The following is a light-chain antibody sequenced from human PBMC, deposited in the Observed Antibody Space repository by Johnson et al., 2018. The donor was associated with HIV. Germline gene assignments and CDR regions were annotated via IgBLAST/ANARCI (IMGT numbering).Light chain of an antibody. Sequence: SILTQPPLVSAAPGQTVTISCSGSSSNIGNNYVSWYQQLPGTAPKLLIYDNNKRPSGIPDRFSGSKSGTSATLGITGLQTGDEAVYYCGTWESSLSAGVFGTGTNGTVL. CDR1: SSNIGNNY. CDR2: DNN. J-gene: IGLJ1*01. CDR3: GTWESSLSAGV. V-gene: IGLV1-51*01.